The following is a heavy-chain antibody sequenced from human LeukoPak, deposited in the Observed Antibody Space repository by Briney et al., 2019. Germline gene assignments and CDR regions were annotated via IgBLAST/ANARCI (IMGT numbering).Heavy chain of an antibody. V-gene: IGHV4-4*09. CDR3: ARRTPGPQLGDYVAYYFDL. Sequence: GSLRLSCVASGLTFRSYSMNWVRQAPGKGLEWIGYIYSRGTTKYNPSLKSRGTISIDSSKNQLSLKLTSVTAADTAVYYCARRTPGPQLGDYVAYYFDLWGLGALVTVSS. CDR1: GLTFRSYS. J-gene: IGHJ4*02. D-gene: IGHD3-10*02. CDR2: IYSRGTT.